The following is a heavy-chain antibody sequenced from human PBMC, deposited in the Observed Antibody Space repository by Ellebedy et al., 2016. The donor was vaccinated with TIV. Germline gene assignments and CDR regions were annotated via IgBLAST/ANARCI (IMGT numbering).Heavy chain of an antibody. CDR3: ARVYLDFWSGPDWYFDL. Sequence: GSLRLXXTVSGGSISSGSYYWSWIRQPPGKGLEWIGYIYYSGSTNYNPSLKSRVTISVDTSKNQFSLKLSSVTAADTAVYYCARVYLDFWSGPDWYFDLWGRGTLVTVSS. J-gene: IGHJ2*01. D-gene: IGHD3-3*01. V-gene: IGHV4-61*01. CDR1: GGSISSGSYY. CDR2: IYYSGST.